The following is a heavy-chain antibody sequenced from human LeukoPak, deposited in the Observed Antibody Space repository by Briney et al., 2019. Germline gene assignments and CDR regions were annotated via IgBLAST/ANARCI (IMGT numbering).Heavy chain of an antibody. V-gene: IGHV4-4*07. CDR2: IYTSGTT. CDR3: AXXXXXGNWFDP. J-gene: IGHJ5*02. CDR1: GGSITSYY. Sequence: ASETLSLTCTVSGGSITSYYWSWIRQPAGKGLDYIGRIYTSGTTNYNPSLKSRVTISVDTSKSQFSLMLTSVTAADTAGYYFAXXXXXGNWFDPWGQGTLVTVSS.